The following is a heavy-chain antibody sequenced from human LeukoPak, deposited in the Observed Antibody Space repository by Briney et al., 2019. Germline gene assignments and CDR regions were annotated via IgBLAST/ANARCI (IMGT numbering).Heavy chain of an antibody. CDR1: GFTFSSYA. J-gene: IGHJ4*02. D-gene: IGHD1/OR15-1a*01. CDR2: ISGSGGST. CDR3: AMDLSSSNWNNFDY. Sequence: GGSLRLSCAASGFTFSSYAMSWVRQAPGKGLEWVSAISGSGGSTYYADSVKGRFTISRDNSKNTLYLQMNSLRAEDTAVYYCAMDLSSSNWNNFDYWGQGTLVTVSS. V-gene: IGHV3-23*01.